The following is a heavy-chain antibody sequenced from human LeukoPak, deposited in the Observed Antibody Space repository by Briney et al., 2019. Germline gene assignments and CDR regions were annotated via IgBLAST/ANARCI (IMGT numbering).Heavy chain of an antibody. CDR2: ISVGGGST. J-gene: IGHJ4*02. V-gene: IGHV3-23*01. Sequence: GGSLRLSCAASGFTFSSYAMSWVRQAPGKGLEWVSAISVGGGSTYYADSVKGRFTISRDNFKNTLYLQMNSLRAEDTAVYYCAKDLASSAWCFDYWGQGTLATVSS. D-gene: IGHD6-19*01. CDR3: AKDLASSAWCFDY. CDR1: GFTFSSYA.